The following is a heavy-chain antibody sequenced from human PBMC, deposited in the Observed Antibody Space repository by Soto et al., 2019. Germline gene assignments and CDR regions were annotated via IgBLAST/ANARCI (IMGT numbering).Heavy chain of an antibody. J-gene: IGHJ4*02. V-gene: IGHV4-31*03. D-gene: IGHD2-2*02. CDR2: TYYSGST. CDR3: ARDRPYCSSTSCYKRPGEFDY. CDR1: GGSISSGGYY. Sequence: SETLSLTCTVSGGSISSGGYYWSWIRQHPGKGLEWIGYTYYSGSTYYNPSLKSRVTISVDTSKNQFSLKLSSVTAADTAVYYCARDRPYCSSTSCYKRPGEFDYWGQGTLVTVSS.